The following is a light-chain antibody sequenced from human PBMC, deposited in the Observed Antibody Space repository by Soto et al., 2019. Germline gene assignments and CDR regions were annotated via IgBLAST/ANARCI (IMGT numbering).Light chain of an antibody. Sequence: EVVLTQSPGTLSLSPGERATLSCRASQGVSSSLAWYQQKPGQTPRLLIYGVSSRATGVPDRFSGSGSGTDFTLTISRLEPEDFAVYYCQQYGSLYTFGQGTKLEMK. CDR1: QGVSSS. V-gene: IGKV3-20*01. CDR3: QQYGSLYT. J-gene: IGKJ2*01. CDR2: GVS.